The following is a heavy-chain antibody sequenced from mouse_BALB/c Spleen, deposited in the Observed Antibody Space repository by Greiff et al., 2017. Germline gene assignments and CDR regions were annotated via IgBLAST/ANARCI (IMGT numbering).Heavy chain of an antibody. CDR3: NAWPLGFDN. D-gene: IGHD3-1*01. CDR1: GFNIKDYY. V-gene: IGHV14-4*02. Sequence: EVQLQQSGAELVRSGASVKLSCTASGFNIKDYYMHWVKQRPEQGLEWIGWIDPENGDTEYAPKFQGKATMTADTSSNTAYLQLSSLTSEDTAVYYCNAWPLGFDNWGQGTTLPVSP. J-gene: IGHJ2*01. CDR2: IDPENGDT.